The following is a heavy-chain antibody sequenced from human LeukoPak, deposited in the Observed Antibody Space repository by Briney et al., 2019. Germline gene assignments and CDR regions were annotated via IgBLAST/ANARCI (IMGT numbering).Heavy chain of an antibody. V-gene: IGHV4-4*07. Sequence: SETLSLTCTVSGASVTAYLWSWIPQPAGQGLEWIGRTSVNEGATYNPSLMSRVTMSVDTSKNQFSLRLTSMTAADTAIYYCARLWRDGSNWHPDDNWGQGTLVTVSS. J-gene: IGHJ4*02. CDR3: ARLWRDGSNWHPDDN. CDR2: TSVNEGA. CDR1: GASVTAYL. D-gene: IGHD4-11*01.